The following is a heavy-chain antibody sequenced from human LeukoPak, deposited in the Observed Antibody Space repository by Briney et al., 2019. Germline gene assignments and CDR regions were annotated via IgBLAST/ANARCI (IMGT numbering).Heavy chain of an antibody. CDR2: IKQDGSEK. Sequence: GGSLRLSCAASGFTFSSYWMSWVRQAPGKGLEWVANIKQDGSEKYYVDSVKGRFTISRDNAKNSLYLQMNSLRAEDTAVYYCAADHKGGYDWEGRNNWFDPWGQGTLVTVSS. V-gene: IGHV3-7*03. D-gene: IGHD5-12*01. CDR1: GFTFSSYW. J-gene: IGHJ5*02. CDR3: AADHKGGYDWEGRNNWFDP.